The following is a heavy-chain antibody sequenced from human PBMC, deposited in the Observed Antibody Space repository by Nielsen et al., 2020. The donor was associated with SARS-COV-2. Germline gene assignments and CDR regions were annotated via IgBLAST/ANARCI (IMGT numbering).Heavy chain of an antibody. V-gene: IGHV4-59*08. Sequence: SETLPLTCTVSGGSISSYYWSWIRQPPGKGLEWIGYIYYSGSTNYNPSLKSRVTISVDTSKNQFSLKLSSVTAADTAVYYCARNSMVRGVNPLDYWGQGTLVTVSS. CDR2: IYYSGST. CDR1: GGSISSYY. J-gene: IGHJ4*02. CDR3: ARNSMVRGVNPLDY. D-gene: IGHD3-10*01.